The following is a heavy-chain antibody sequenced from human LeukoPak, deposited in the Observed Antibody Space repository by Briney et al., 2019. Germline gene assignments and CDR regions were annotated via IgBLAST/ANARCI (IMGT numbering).Heavy chain of an antibody. D-gene: IGHD3-3*01. J-gene: IGHJ4*02. Sequence: SETLSLTCGVSGETFSGYYWSWLRQPPGKGLEWIGEINQSGDTNYNPSFESRVTMSVDASKKQFSLKVKSVTAADGAVYYCTRSLSPYYDVTSAYWVWGYWGQGSLVIISA. CDR3: TRSLSPYYDVTSAYWVWGY. CDR1: GETFSGYY. V-gene: IGHV4-34*08. CDR2: INQSGDT.